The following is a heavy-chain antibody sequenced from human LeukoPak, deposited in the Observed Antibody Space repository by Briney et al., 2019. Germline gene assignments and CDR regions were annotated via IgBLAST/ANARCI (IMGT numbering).Heavy chain of an antibody. D-gene: IGHD3-16*02. CDR2: IWYDGSNK. CDR1: GLTFKSYG. J-gene: IGHJ4*02. Sequence: PGGSLRLSCAASGLTFKSYGMHWVRQAPGKGLEWVAVIWYDGSNKYYADSVKGRFTISRDNSKNPLFLQMNSLRVEDTSVYYCATDQSPGYINNCGQGTLVTVSS. V-gene: IGHV3-33*01. CDR3: ATDQSPGYINN.